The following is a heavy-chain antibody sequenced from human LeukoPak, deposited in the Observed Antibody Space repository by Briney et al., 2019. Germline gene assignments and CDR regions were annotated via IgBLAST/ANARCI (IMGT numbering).Heavy chain of an antibody. D-gene: IGHD1-26*01. J-gene: IGHJ4*02. Sequence: ASVKVSCKASGYTFTGYYMHWVRQAPGQGLEWMGWINPNNGGTSYAQKFQGRVTMTRDTSISTAYMELSSLRSDDTAVYYCARYSNIVGAIFRYYFDYWGQGTLVTVSS. V-gene: IGHV1-2*02. CDR1: GYTFTGYY. CDR2: INPNNGGT. CDR3: ARYSNIVGAIFRYYFDY.